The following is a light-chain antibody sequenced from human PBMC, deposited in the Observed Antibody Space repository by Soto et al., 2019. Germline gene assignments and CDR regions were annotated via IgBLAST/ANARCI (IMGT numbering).Light chain of an antibody. CDR3: QQRSNWLT. V-gene: IGKV3-11*01. Sequence: EIVLTQSPGTLSLSPGERATLSCRASQSVSIYLAWYQQKPGQAPRLLIYDASNRATGIPARFSGSGSGTDFTLTISSLEPEDFAVYYCQQRSNWLTFGPGTKVDIK. CDR2: DAS. CDR1: QSVSIY. J-gene: IGKJ3*01.